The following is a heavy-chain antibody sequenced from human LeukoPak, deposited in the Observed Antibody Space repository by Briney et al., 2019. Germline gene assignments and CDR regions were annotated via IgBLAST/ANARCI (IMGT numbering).Heavy chain of an antibody. Sequence: SETLSLTCTVSGGSISSYYWSWIRQPPGKGLEWIRYIYYSGSNNYNPSLPSRVPISVDTSKSQLSLKLCSVTAADTAVCYCARGGPFVVVVAATLTYFDYWGQGTLVTASS. D-gene: IGHD2-15*01. J-gene: IGHJ4*02. V-gene: IGHV4-59*01. CDR2: IYYSGSN. CDR3: ARGGPFVVVVAATLTYFDY. CDR1: GGSISSYY.